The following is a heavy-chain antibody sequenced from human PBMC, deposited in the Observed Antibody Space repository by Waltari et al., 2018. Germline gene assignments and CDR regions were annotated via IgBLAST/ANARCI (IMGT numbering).Heavy chain of an antibody. CDR1: GFTVSSNN. CDR2: IYDAGST. CDR3: ARARDEETAMVYFDH. V-gene: IGHV3-66*02. D-gene: IGHD5-18*01. Sequence: EVQLVESGGGLVHPGESLRLSCAASGFTVSSNNMSWVRQAPGKGLEWIALIYDAGSTYYPDSVRGRFTISRDYSKNTFHLQMNSLRVEDTAIYYCARARDEETAMVYFDHWGQGTLVSVSS. J-gene: IGHJ4*02.